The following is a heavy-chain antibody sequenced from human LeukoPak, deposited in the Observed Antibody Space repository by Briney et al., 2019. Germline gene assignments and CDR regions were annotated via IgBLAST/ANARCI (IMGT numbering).Heavy chain of an antibody. CDR2: IRYDGSNK. CDR3: ARVYYGSGSLHYYYYYMDV. D-gene: IGHD3-10*01. Sequence: GGSLRLSCAASGFTFSSYGMHWVRQAPGKGLEWVAFIRYDGSNKYYADSVKGRFTISRDNSKNTLYLQMNILRAEDTAVYYCARVYYGSGSLHYYYYYMDVWGKGTTVTISS. J-gene: IGHJ6*03. V-gene: IGHV3-30*02. CDR1: GFTFSSYG.